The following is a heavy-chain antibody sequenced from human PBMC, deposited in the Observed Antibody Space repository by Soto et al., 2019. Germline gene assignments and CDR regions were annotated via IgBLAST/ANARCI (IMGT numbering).Heavy chain of an antibody. CDR1: DGSISSSSYY. CDR3: ARERYCSGGSCYSGWFAP. J-gene: IGHJ5*02. Sequence: SETLSLTCTVSDGSISSSSYYWGWIRQPPGKELEWIGSIYYSGSTYYNPSLKSRVTISVDTSKNQFSLKLSSVTAADTAENYCARERYCSGGSCYSGWFAPWGQGTLVT. D-gene: IGHD2-15*01. CDR2: IYYSGST. V-gene: IGHV4-39*01.